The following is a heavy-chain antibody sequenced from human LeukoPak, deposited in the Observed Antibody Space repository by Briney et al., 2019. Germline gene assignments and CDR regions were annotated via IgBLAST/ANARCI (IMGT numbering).Heavy chain of an antibody. Sequence: GGSLRLSCAASGFTFSSYAMSWVRQAPGKGREWVSAISGSGGSTYYADSVKGRFTISRDNSKNTLYLQMNSLRAEDTAVYYCAKRDGYNFGSFDYWGQGTLVTVSS. D-gene: IGHD5-12*01. V-gene: IGHV3-23*01. CDR2: ISGSGGST. CDR1: GFTFSSYA. CDR3: AKRDGYNFGSFDY. J-gene: IGHJ4*02.